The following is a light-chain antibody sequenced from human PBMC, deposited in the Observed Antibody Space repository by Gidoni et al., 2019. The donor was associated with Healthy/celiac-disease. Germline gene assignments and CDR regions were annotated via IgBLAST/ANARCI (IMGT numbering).Light chain of an antibody. CDR3: QQRSNWPGT. CDR1: QSVSSY. J-gene: IGKJ1*01. Sequence: EIVFTQSPATLSLSPGERATLSCRASQSVSSYLAWYQQKPGQAPRLLIYDASNRVTGIPARFIGSGSGTDFTLTISSLEPEDFAVYYCQQRSNWPGTFGQXTKVEIK. CDR2: DAS. V-gene: IGKV3-11*01.